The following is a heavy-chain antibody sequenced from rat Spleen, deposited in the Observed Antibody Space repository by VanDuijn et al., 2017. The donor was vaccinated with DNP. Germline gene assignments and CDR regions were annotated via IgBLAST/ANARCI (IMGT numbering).Heavy chain of an antibody. J-gene: IGHJ2*01. V-gene: IGHV2-30*01. CDR2: VWIGGGT. Sequence: QVQLKESGPGLVQPSQTLSLACTVSGFSLTNYHVHWVRQPSGKGLEWMGVVWIGGGTHYSSIFKSRLSITRDTSKSQVFLKVNRLQTEDTATYYCARDGQWDYLDYWGQGVMVTVSS. CDR3: ARDGQWDYLDY. CDR1: GFSLTNYH. D-gene: IGHD1-1*01.